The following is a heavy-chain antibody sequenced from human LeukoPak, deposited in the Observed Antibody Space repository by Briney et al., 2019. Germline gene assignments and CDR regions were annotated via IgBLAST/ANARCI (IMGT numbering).Heavy chain of an antibody. CDR3: ARGAVAGPSFDY. CDR1: GGTFSSYA. V-gene: IGHV1-69*04. Sequence: ASVKVSCKASGGTFSSYAISWVRQAPGQGLEWMGRIIPILGIANYAQKFQGRVTITADKSTSTAYMELSSLRSEDTAVYYCARGAVAGPSFDYWGQGTLVTVSS. CDR2: IIPILGIA. D-gene: IGHD6-19*01. J-gene: IGHJ4*02.